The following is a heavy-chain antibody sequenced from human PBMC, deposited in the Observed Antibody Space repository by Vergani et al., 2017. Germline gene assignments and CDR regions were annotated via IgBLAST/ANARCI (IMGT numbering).Heavy chain of an antibody. V-gene: IGHV3-49*04. CDR1: GFTFTDYG. CDR2: VRNKEDGGTP. J-gene: IGHJ4*01. D-gene: IGHD6-13*01. Sequence: EVQLVESGGGLEQPGRSLRLSCRASGFTFTDYGISWVRQAPGKGLDWVGFVRNKEDGGTPEHAASVKGRFTISRDDSKAIAYLQMNSLKTEDTDVYYCTTGFPGSSWSTYWGQGTLVTVSS. CDR3: TTGFPGSSWSTY.